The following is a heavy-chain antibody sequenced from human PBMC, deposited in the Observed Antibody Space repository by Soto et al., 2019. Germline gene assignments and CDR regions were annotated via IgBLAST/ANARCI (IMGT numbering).Heavy chain of an antibody. J-gene: IGHJ6*02. Sequence: VESLKISCKGSGYSFTWYSVSCVRQMPGKGLEWMGRIDPSDSYTNYSPSFQGHVTISADKSISTAYLQWSSLKASDTAMYYCASSPRGYCSSTSCRELGNYYGMDVWGQGTTVTVSS. CDR1: GYSFTWYS. V-gene: IGHV5-10-1*01. CDR3: ASSPRGYCSSTSCRELGNYYGMDV. D-gene: IGHD2-2*01. CDR2: IDPSDSYT.